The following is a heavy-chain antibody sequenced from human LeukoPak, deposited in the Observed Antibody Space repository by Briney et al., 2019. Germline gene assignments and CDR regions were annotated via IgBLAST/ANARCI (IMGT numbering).Heavy chain of an antibody. CDR2: ISSSSSYI. D-gene: IGHD2-15*01. V-gene: IGHV3-21*01. CDR3: ASLDCSGGSCYRG. Sequence: GGALRLSCAASGFTFSSYSMNWVRQAPGKGLEWVSSISSSSSYIYYADSVKGRFTISRDNAKNSLYLQMNSLRAEDTAVYYCASLDCSGGSCYRGWGQGTLVTVSS. J-gene: IGHJ4*02. CDR1: GFTFSSYS.